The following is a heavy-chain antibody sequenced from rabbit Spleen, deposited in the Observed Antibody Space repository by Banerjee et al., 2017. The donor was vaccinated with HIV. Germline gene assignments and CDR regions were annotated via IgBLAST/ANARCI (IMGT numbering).Heavy chain of an antibody. D-gene: IGHD1-1*01. CDR1: GFTLSSYW. CDR2: VNGGGSGTT. V-gene: IGHV1S45*01. CDR3: ARDLVGVIGWNFYL. J-gene: IGHJ4*01. Sequence: QQQLEESGGGQVKPGGTLTLSCKASGFTLSSYWIWWVRQAPGKGLEWIACVNGGGSGTTHYATWAKGRFTISRTSSTTVTLRMTSLTAADTATYFCARDLVGVIGWNFYLWGPGTLVTVS.